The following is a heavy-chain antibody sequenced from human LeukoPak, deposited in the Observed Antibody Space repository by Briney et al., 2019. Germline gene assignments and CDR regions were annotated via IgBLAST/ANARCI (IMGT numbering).Heavy chain of an antibody. Sequence: SETLSLTCTVSGGSISGYYWSWIRQPPGKGLEWIGEINHSGRTNYNPSLKSRVTISVDTSKNQFSLKLSSVTAADTAVYYCARAGDSSGYSDYWGQGTLVTVSS. D-gene: IGHD3-22*01. CDR2: INHSGRT. J-gene: IGHJ4*02. CDR3: ARAGDSSGYSDY. CDR1: GGSISGYY. V-gene: IGHV4-34*01.